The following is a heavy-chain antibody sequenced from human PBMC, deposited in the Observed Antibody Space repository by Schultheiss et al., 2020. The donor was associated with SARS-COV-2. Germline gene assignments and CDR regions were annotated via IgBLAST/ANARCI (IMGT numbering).Heavy chain of an antibody. CDR2: IYYSGST. CDR1: GGSISSSSYY. V-gene: IGHV4-39*01. D-gene: IGHD3-10*01. Sequence: SQTLSLTCTVSGGSISSSSYYWGWIRQPPGKGLEWIGSIYYSGSTYYNPSLKSRVTISVDTSKNQFSLKLSSVTAADTAVYYCARQEEAYYAVDYWGQGTLVTVSS. J-gene: IGHJ4*02. CDR3: ARQEEAYYAVDY.